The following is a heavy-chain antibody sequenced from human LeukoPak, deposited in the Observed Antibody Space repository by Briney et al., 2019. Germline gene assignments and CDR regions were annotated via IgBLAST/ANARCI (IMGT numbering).Heavy chain of an antibody. CDR1: GGSISSSSYF. CDR3: ARRIPGFSFDS. D-gene: IGHD2-21*01. CDR2: VYYSGTT. J-gene: IGHJ4*02. V-gene: IGHV4-39*02. Sequence: SETLYLTCTVSGGSISSSSYFWGWIRQAPGKGLEWIGNVYYSGTTYYNPSVDTSKNHFSLRLSSVTAADTAVYFCARRIPGFSFDSWGQGALVTVSS.